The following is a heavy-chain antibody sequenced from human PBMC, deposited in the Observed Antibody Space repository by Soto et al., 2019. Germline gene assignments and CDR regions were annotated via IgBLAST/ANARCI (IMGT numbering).Heavy chain of an antibody. CDR3: AWVRGMITVVFDH. CDR1: GYTFSDYY. J-gene: IGHJ4*02. Sequence: QVLLVQSWAEVKKPGTSVKVSCKASGYTFSDYYIHWVRQATGQGLEWMGWINPNSGGTNSAPKFQGRVTMTGDTSSSTAYMELRSLRSDDTAVYYCAWVRGMITVVFDHWGQGTLVTVSS. V-gene: IGHV1-2*02. CDR2: INPNSGGT. D-gene: IGHD3-22*01.